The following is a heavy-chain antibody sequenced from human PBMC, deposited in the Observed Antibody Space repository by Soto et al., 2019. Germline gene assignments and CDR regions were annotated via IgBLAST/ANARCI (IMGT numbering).Heavy chain of an antibody. Sequence: ASVKVSCKASGYTFTGYYMHWVRQAPGQGLEWMGWINPNSGGTNYAQKFQGWVTMTRDTSISTAYMELSRLRSDDTAVYYCALGGYYTRYYYYGMDVWGQGTTVTVSS. CDR2: INPNSGGT. J-gene: IGHJ6*02. CDR1: GYTFTGYY. CDR3: ALGGYYTRYYYYGMDV. V-gene: IGHV1-2*04. D-gene: IGHD3-3*01.